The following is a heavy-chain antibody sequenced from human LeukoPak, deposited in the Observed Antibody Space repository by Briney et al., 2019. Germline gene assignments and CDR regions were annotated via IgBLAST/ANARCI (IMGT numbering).Heavy chain of an antibody. CDR3: AREHCSSTSCYLNWFDP. CDR1: GGSISSGGYY. D-gene: IGHD2-2*01. Sequence: PSETLSLTCTVSGGSISSGGYYWSWIRQHPGKGLEWIGYIYYSGSTYYNPSLKSRVTISVDTSKNQFSLKLSSVTAADTAVYYCAREHCSSTSCYLNWFDPWGQGTLVTVSS. J-gene: IGHJ5*02. V-gene: IGHV4-31*03. CDR2: IYYSGST.